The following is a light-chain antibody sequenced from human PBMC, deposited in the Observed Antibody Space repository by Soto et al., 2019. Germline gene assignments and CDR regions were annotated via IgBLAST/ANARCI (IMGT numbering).Light chain of an antibody. J-gene: IGLJ1*01. CDR1: RRDVGSYNL. V-gene: IGLV2-23*02. Sequence: QSVLTQPDSVSGSPGQSITIACTGTRRDVGSYNLVSWYQQHPGKAPKLMIYEVTQRPSGVANRFSGSKSGNTASLTISGLQAEDEADYYCCSYAPSSTYVFGPGTKLTVL. CDR3: CSYAPSSTYV. CDR2: EVT.